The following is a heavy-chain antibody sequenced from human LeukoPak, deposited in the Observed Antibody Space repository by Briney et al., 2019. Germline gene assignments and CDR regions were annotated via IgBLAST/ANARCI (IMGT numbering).Heavy chain of an antibody. CDR3: ARDLPIYSYGMDV. CDR1: GFTFSDYY. D-gene: IGHD2-2*02. Sequence: PGGSLRLSCAASGFTFSDYYMSWIRQAPGKGLEWVSYISSSSSYTNYADSVKGRFTISRDNAKNSLYLQMNSLRAEDTAVYYCARDLPIYSYGMDVWGKGTTVTVSS. CDR2: ISSSSSYT. J-gene: IGHJ6*04. V-gene: IGHV3-11*06.